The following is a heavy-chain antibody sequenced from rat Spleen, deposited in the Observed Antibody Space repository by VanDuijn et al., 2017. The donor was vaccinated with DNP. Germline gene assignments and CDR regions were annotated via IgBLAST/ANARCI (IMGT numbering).Heavy chain of an antibody. CDR3: ARDDWEQDY. D-gene: IGHD5-1*01. Sequence: QVQLKESGPGLVQPSQTLSLTCTVSGFSLTTNSVHWVRQPPGKGLEWVGAMWSGGSTDYNSTLKSRLSISRDTSKSQVFLKMNSLQTEDTAIYFCARDDWEQDYWGQGVMVTVSS. CDR2: MWSGGST. J-gene: IGHJ2*01. V-gene: IGHV2-1*01. CDR1: GFSLTTNS.